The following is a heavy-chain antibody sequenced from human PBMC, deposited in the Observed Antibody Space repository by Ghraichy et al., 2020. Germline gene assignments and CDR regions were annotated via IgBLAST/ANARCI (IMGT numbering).Heavy chain of an antibody. D-gene: IGHD1-26*01. J-gene: IGHJ4*02. CDR1: GDSITSNHW. CDR3: ASSTGTYYGPYDY. CDR2: SGDS. Sequence: GSLSLTCAVSGDSITSNHWWSWVRQPPGKGLEWIGHSGDSNYNPSLKSRVTISVDRSNNQFSLELTSVTAADTAVYYCASSTGTYYGPYDYWGQGTLVTVSS. V-gene: IGHV4-4*02.